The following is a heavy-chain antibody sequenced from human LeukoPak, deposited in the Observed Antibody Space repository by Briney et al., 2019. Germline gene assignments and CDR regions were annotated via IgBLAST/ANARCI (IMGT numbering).Heavy chain of an antibody. CDR2: LSDSGGST. J-gene: IGHJ6*03. CDR1: GFTFSSYG. V-gene: IGHV3-23*01. D-gene: IGHD3-10*01. CDR3: TKGGAVSSKSITMIRGTRRYYYYMDV. Sequence: QSGGSLRLSCAASGFTFSSYGMSWVRQAPGKGLEWVSALSDSGGSTFYADSVKGRFTISRDNSKNTLYLQMNRLRAEDTAVYYCTKGGAVSSKSITMIRGTRRYYYYMDVWGKGTTVTISS.